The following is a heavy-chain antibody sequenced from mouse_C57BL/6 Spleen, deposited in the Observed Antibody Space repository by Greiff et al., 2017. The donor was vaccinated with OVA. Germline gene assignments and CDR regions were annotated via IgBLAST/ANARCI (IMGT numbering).Heavy chain of an antibody. Sequence: DVQLQESGPGLVKPSPSLSLSCSVTGYSITSGYYWNWIRQPTGNKLERMGYKSSDGSTNYNPTLKNRNSITRDTTKNQFFLKLNSVTTEDTATDYCARWLSDYGEAMDYWGQGTSVTVSS. D-gene: IGHD2-4*01. CDR1: GYSITSGYY. J-gene: IGHJ4*01. CDR2: KSSDGST. V-gene: IGHV3-6*01. CDR3: ARWLSDYGEAMDY.